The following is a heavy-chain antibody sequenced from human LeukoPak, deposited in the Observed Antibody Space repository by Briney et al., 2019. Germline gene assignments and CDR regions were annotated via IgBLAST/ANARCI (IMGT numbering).Heavy chain of an antibody. CDR3: ARYSSGWYSGGMDV. Sequence: GASVKVSCKASGYTFTSYDINWVRQATGRGLEWMGWMNPNSGNTGYAQKFQGRVTMTRNTSISTAYMELSSLRSEDTAVYYCARYSSGWYSGGMDVWGQGTTVTVSS. CDR1: GYTFTSYD. V-gene: IGHV1-8*01. J-gene: IGHJ6*02. D-gene: IGHD6-19*01. CDR2: MNPNSGNT.